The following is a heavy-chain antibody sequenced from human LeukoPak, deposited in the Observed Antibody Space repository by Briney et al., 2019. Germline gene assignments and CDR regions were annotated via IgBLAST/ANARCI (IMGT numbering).Heavy chain of an antibody. CDR1: GFTVSSNY. Sequence: GGSLRLSCAASGFTVSSNYMSWVRQAPGKGLEWVSVIYSGGSTYYADSVKGRFTISRDNSKNTLYLQMNSPRAEDTAVYYCARDQEYSYGYLYGMDVWGQGTTVTVSS. CDR3: ARDQEYSYGYLYGMDV. CDR2: IYSGGST. J-gene: IGHJ6*02. D-gene: IGHD5-18*01. V-gene: IGHV3-53*01.